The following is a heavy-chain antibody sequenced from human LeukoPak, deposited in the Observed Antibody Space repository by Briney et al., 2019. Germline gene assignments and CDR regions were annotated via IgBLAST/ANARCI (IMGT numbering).Heavy chain of an antibody. J-gene: IGHJ4*02. D-gene: IGHD3-22*01. V-gene: IGHV1-2*06. Sequence: GASVKVSCKTSGYTFTGYYMHWVRQAPGQGLECMGRINPNSGGTNYAQKFQGRVTMTRDTSISTAYMELSRLRSDDTAVYYCARGGKNYYDSSGYYSLFDYWGQGTLVTVSS. CDR3: ARGGKNYYDSSGYYSLFDY. CDR2: INPNSGGT. CDR1: GYTFTGYY.